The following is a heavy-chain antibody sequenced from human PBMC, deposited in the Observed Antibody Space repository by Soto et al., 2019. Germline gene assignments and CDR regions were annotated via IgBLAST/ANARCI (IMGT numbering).Heavy chain of an antibody. CDR2: IIPIYASP. J-gene: IGHJ4*02. CDR3: AVTVTGSRSPLAH. V-gene: IGHV1-69*06. Sequence: QVQLVQSGAEVKKPGSSVKVSCKASGGTFSSNAISCVRQAPGQGLEWMGGIIPIYASPNYAQNFQGSVTVTADKATSTAYLELSRLKFADSAIYYCAVTVTGSRSPLAHWGRGTLVIVSS. D-gene: IGHD3-9*01. CDR1: GGTFSSNA.